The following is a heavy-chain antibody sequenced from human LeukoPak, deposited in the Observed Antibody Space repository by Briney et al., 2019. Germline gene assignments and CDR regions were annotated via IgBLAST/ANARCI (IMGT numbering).Heavy chain of an antibody. CDR3: ARDQYDTWSRRGNFDS. CDR2: IKLDGSEK. J-gene: IGHJ4*02. CDR1: GFNFANYG. Sequence: GGSLRLSCSTFGFNFANYGVSWVRQAPGKGLEWVANIKLDGSEKNYVDSVKGRFTISRDNTKNSLYLQMNSLRAEDTAVFYCARDQYDTWSRRGNFDSWGQGTLVIVSS. V-gene: IGHV3-7*03. D-gene: IGHD3/OR15-3a*01.